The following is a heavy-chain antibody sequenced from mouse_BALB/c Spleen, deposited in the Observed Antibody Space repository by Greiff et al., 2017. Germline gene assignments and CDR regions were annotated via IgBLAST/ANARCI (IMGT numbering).Heavy chain of an antibody. CDR2: ISSGGSYT. J-gene: IGHJ2*01. CDR1: GFTFSSYA. Sequence: EGNLVESGGGLVKPGGSLKLSCAASGFTFSSYAMSWVRQSPEKRLEWVAEISSGGSYTYYPDTVTGRFTISRDNAKNTLYLEMSSLRSEDTAMYYCARMDYFDYWGQGTTLTVSS. V-gene: IGHV5-9-4*01. CDR3: ARMDYFDY.